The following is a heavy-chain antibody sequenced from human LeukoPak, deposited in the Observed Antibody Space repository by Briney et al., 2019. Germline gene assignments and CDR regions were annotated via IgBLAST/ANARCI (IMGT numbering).Heavy chain of an antibody. CDR2: IYYSGST. Sequence: SETLSLTCTVSGGSISSYYWSWIRQPPGKGLEWIGYIYYSGSTNYNPSLKSRVTISVDTSKNQFSLKLSSVTAADTAVYYCARGGTVVTGYYYYGMDVWGQGTTVTVSS. J-gene: IGHJ6*02. CDR1: GGSISSYY. D-gene: IGHD2-21*02. V-gene: IGHV4-59*01. CDR3: ARGGTVVTGYYYYGMDV.